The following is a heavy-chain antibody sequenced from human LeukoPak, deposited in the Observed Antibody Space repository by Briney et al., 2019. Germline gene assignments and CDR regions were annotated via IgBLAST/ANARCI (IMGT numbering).Heavy chain of an antibody. CDR1: RFSFRDFW. CDR2: INQGGGVK. D-gene: IGHD5-12*01. V-gene: IGHV3-7*02. Sequence: GGSLRLSCAASRFSFRDFWMTWVRQAPGKGLEWVANINQGGGVKYYVDSVKGRFTISRDDTESSLYVQMNSLRDEDTAVYYCARFGYSGWNLENWGQGALVTVSS. CDR3: ARFGYSGWNLEN. J-gene: IGHJ4*02.